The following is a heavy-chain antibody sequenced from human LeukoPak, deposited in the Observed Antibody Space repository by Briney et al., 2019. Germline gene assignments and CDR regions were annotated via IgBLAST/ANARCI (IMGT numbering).Heavy chain of an antibody. CDR2: IYSGGST. J-gene: IGHJ4*02. Sequence: GGSLRLSCAASEFSVGSNYMTWVRQAPGKGLEGVSLIYSGGSTYYADSVKGRFTISRDNSKNTLYLQMNSLRAEDTAVYYCAKGPLYDFWGQGTLVTVSS. CDR1: EFSVGSNY. CDR3: AKGPLYDF. V-gene: IGHV3-53*01.